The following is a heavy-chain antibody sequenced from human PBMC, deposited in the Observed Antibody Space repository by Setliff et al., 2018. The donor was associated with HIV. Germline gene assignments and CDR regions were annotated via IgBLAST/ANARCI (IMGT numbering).Heavy chain of an antibody. CDR3: ARGGQWWAFYWFDP. D-gene: IGHD2-15*01. Sequence: PSETLSLTCTVSGGSISSGDYYWSWIRQPPGKGLEWIGNIYYSGSTYYNPSLKSRVTISVDTSKNQFSLKLSSVTAADTAVYYCARGGQWWAFYWFDPWGQGTLV. CDR2: IYYSGST. V-gene: IGHV4-30-4*08. CDR1: GGSISSGDYY. J-gene: IGHJ5*02.